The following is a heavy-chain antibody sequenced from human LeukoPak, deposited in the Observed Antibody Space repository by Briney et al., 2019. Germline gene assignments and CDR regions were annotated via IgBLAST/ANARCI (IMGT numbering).Heavy chain of an antibody. Sequence: GSSVKVSCKASGGTFSSYAISWVRQAPGQGLEWMGRIIPIFGTANYAQKFQGRVTITTDESTSTAYMELSSLRSEDTAVYYCARVPLVYCSSTSCYDALFDYWGQGTLVTVSS. D-gene: IGHD2-2*01. V-gene: IGHV1-69*05. CDR2: IIPIFGTA. CDR1: GGTFSSYA. CDR3: ARVPLVYCSSTSCYDALFDY. J-gene: IGHJ4*02.